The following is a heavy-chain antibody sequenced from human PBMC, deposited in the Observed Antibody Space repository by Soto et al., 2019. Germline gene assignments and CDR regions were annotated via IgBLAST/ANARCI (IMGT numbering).Heavy chain of an antibody. J-gene: IGHJ4*02. V-gene: IGHV1-18*01. CDR2: ISAYNGNT. CDR1: GYTFTSYG. Sequence: GASVKVSCKASGYTFTSYGISWVRQAPGQGLEWMGWISAYNGNTNYAQKLQGRVTMTTDTSTSTAYMELRSLRSDDTAVYYCARDLESYYGSGTRFDYWGQGTLVTVSS. D-gene: IGHD3-10*01. CDR3: ARDLESYYGSGTRFDY.